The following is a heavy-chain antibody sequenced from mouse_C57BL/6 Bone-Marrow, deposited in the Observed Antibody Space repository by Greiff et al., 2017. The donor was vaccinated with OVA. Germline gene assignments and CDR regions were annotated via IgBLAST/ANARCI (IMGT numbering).Heavy chain of an antibody. J-gene: IGHJ4*01. CDR1: GYSITSGYY. V-gene: IGHV3-6*01. D-gene: IGHD2-5*01. Sequence: EVKLQESGPGLVKPSQSLSLTCSVTGYSITSGYYWNWIRQFPGNKLEWMGYISYDGSNNYNPSLKNRISITRDTSKNQFFLKLNSVTTEDTATYYCAREDSNYADAMDYWGQGTSVTVSS. CDR3: AREDSNYADAMDY. CDR2: ISYDGSN.